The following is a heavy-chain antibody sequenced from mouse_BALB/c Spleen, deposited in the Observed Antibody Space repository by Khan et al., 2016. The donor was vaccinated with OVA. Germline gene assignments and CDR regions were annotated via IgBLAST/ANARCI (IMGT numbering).Heavy chain of an antibody. CDR2: ISYSGST. D-gene: IGHD1-1*01. CDR3: ARGNYYGYAMDY. Sequence: EVELVESGPGLVKPSQSLSLTCTVTGYSITSNYAWNWIRQFPGNKLEWMGYISYSGSTNYKPSLKSRISITRDTSKNQFFLQLNSVTTEDTATHYCARGNYYGYAMDYWGQGTSITVSS. V-gene: IGHV3-2*02. CDR1: GYSITSNYA. J-gene: IGHJ4*01.